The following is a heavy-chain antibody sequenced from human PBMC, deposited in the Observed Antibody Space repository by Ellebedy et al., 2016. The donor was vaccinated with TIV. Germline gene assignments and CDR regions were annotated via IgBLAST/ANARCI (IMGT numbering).Heavy chain of an antibody. D-gene: IGHD3-16*01. Sequence: GGSLRLXXAASGFTFSIYWMHWVRQAPGKGLVWVSRIKGDESGIAYADSVKGRFTISRDNGKNTLYLQMNSLRGEDTAIYYCASGFRHYGAYDIWGQGTMVTVSS. J-gene: IGHJ3*02. CDR2: IKGDESGI. V-gene: IGHV3-74*01. CDR3: ASGFRHYGAYDI. CDR1: GFTFSIYW.